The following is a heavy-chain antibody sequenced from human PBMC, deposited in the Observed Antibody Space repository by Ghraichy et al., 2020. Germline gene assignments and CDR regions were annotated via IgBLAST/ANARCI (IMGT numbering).Heavy chain of an antibody. CDR1: GGSFSGYY. CDR2: INDSGST. CDR3: ARAYGSRLLFSYFDY. J-gene: IGHJ4*02. D-gene: IGHD3-16*01. Sequence: SETLSLTCAVYGGSFSGYYWSWIRQPPGKGLEWIGEINDSGSTNYNPSLKSRVTISVDTSKNQFSLKLSSVTAADTAVYYCARAYGSRLLFSYFDYWGQGTLVTVSS. V-gene: IGHV4-34*01.